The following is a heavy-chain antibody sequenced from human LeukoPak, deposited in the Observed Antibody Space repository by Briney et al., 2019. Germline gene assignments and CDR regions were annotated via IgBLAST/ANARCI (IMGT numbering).Heavy chain of an antibody. V-gene: IGHV4-34*01. CDR2: INHSGST. D-gene: IGHD3-10*02. CDR3: ARLVRALYYFDY. J-gene: IGHJ4*02. Sequence: SETLSLTCAVYGGSFSGYYWSWIRQPPGKGLEWIGEINHSGSTYYNPSLKSRVTISVDTSKNQFSLKLSSVTAADTAVYYCARLVRALYYFDYWGQGTLVTVSS. CDR1: GGSFSGYY.